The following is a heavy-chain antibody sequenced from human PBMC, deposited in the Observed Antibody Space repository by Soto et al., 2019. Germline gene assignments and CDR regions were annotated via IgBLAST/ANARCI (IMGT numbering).Heavy chain of an antibody. CDR1: GGTFSSYA. CDR2: IIPIFGTA. CDR3: ASDREGDSSGYGWYFDP. V-gene: IGHV1-69*12. D-gene: IGHD5-18*01. J-gene: IGHJ2*01. Sequence: QVQLVQSGAEVKKPGSSVKVSCKASGGTFSSYAISWVRQAPGQGLEWMGGIIPIFGTANYAQKFQGRVTITADESTSTAYMELSSVRSEDTAVYYCASDREGDSSGYGWYFDPWGRGTLVTVSS.